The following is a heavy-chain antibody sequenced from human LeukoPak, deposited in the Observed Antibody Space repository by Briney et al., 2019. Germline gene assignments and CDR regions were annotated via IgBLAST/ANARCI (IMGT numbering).Heavy chain of an antibody. J-gene: IGHJ4*02. CDR3: ARDQRYFDWLSHSPYFDY. D-gene: IGHD3-9*01. Sequence: ASVKVSCKASGYTFTSYDINWVRQATGQGLEWMGWMNPNSGNTGYAQKFQGRVTMTRNTSISTAYMELSSLRSEDTAVYYCARDQRYFDWLSHSPYFDYWGQGTLVTVSS. V-gene: IGHV1-8*01. CDR1: GYTFTSYD. CDR2: MNPNSGNT.